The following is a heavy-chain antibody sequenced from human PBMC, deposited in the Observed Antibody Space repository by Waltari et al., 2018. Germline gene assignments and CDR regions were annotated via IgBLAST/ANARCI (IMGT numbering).Heavy chain of an antibody. CDR1: GYSFTSYL. Sequence: EVQLVQSGAEVKKPGESLKISCKGSGYSFTSYLIGWVRQMPGKGLEWMGIIYPGDSDTRYSPSFQGQVTISADKSVSTAYLQWSSLKASDTAMHYCARLPAGQLVRGWFDPWGQGTLVTVSS. J-gene: IGHJ5*02. D-gene: IGHD6-13*01. CDR2: IYPGDSDT. V-gene: IGHV5-51*03. CDR3: ARLPAGQLVRGWFDP.